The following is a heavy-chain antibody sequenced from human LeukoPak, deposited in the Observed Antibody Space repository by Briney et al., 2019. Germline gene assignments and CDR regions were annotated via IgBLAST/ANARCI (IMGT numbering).Heavy chain of an antibody. D-gene: IGHD2-2*01. CDR1: GGSFSDFY. Sequence: SETLSLTCAVYGGSFSDFYWSWIRQPPGKGLEWIGEINHSGSTNYNPSLKSRATISVDTSKNQFSLKLSSVTAADTAVYYCARSRGITRMVWFDPWGQGTLVTVSS. V-gene: IGHV4-34*01. CDR2: INHSGST. J-gene: IGHJ5*02. CDR3: ARSRGITRMVWFDP.